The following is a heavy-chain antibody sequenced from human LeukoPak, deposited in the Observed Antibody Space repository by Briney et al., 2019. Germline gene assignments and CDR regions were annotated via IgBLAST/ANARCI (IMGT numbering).Heavy chain of an antibody. V-gene: IGHV3-23*01. CDR1: GFTFNAYA. CDR2: ITNSGGT. D-gene: IGHD2-15*01. J-gene: IGHJ6*02. CDR3: AMRPADCSSSSCPTINRYYYGMDV. Sequence: PGVSLRLSCAASGFTFNAYAMTWVRQAPGKGLEWVSTITNSGGTLYADSVKGRFTISRDNSKNTLHLQLNSLRDEDTAMYYCAMRPADCSSSSCPTINRYYYGMDVWGQGTTVIVSS.